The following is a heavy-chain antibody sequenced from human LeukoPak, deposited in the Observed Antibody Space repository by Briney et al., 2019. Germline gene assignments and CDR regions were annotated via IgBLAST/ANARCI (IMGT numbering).Heavy chain of an antibody. CDR2: ISSDGGNT. V-gene: IGHV3-64D*09. CDR3: VRAITGNYYFDY. D-gene: IGHD3-10*01. Sequence: GGSLRLSCSASGFTFRSYAMHWVRQAPGKGLEYVSAISSDGGNTYYADSVKGRFTISRDNSKNTLFLQMSSLRAEDTAVYYCVRAITGNYYFDYWGQGTLVTVSS. CDR1: GFTFRSYA. J-gene: IGHJ4*02.